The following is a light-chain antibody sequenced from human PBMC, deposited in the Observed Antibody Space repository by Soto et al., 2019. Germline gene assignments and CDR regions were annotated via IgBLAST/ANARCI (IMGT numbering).Light chain of an antibody. CDR3: QQSYRNPRT. CDR1: QSSSTY. Sequence: DIQMTQSPSSLSASVGDRVTITCRASQSSSTYLNWYQQNPGKAPKLLIYASSSLQSGVPSRFSGSATGKPFTHTISTLHPEHFASDHCQQSYRNPRTFGQRT. CDR2: ASS. V-gene: IGKV1-39*01. J-gene: IGKJ1*01.